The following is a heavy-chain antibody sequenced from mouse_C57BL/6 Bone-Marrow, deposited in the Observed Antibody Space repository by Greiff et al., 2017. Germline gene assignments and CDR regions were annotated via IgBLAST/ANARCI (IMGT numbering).Heavy chain of an antibody. J-gene: IGHJ3*01. CDR2: IDPETGGT. D-gene: IGHD3-2*02. CDR3: SRGRLRGWFAY. V-gene: IGHV1-15*01. Sequence: QVQLQQSGAELVRPGASVTLSCKASGYTFTDYEMHWVKQTPVHGLEWIGAIDPETGGTAYNQKFKGKAILTADKSSSTAYMELRSLTSEDSAVDYCSRGRLRGWFAYWGQGTLVTVSA. CDR1: GYTFTDYE.